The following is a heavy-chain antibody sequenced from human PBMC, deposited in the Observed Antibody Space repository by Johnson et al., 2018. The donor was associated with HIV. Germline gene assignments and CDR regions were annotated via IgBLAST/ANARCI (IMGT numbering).Heavy chain of an antibody. CDR1: GFTFTDAW. J-gene: IGHJ3*02. CDR2: ISYDGSNK. CDR3: ATLPGDIVVVPAAQPYDAFDI. V-gene: IGHV3-30*03. D-gene: IGHD2-2*01. Sequence: QVQLVESGGGLVQPGGSLTLSCAASGFTFTDAWMSWVRQAPGTGLEWVAVISYDGSNKYYADSVKGRFTISRDNSKNTLYLQMNSLSAEDTAVYYCATLPGDIVVVPAAQPYDAFDIWGQGTMVTVSS.